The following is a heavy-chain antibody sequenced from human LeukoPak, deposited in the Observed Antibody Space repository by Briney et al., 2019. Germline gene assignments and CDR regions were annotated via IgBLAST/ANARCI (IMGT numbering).Heavy chain of an antibody. CDR2: INHSGST. J-gene: IGHJ4*02. CDR3: ARGYCSGGSCHLDY. Sequence: SETLSVTCAVYGGSFSGYYWSWIRQPPGKGLEWIGEINHSGSTNYNPSLKSRVTISVDTSKNQFSLKLSSVTAADTAVYYCARGYCSGGSCHLDYWGQGTLVTVSS. D-gene: IGHD2-15*01. V-gene: IGHV4-34*01. CDR1: GGSFSGYY.